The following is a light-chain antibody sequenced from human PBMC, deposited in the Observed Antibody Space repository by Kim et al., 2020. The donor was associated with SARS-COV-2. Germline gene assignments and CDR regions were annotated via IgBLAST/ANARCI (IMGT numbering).Light chain of an antibody. CDR2: EVS. CDR3: SSYTTSSTVV. V-gene: IGLV2-18*02. Sequence: GQSLTISCTGTNSDVGSDNRVSWYHQPPGIVPKLMIYEVSNRPSGVPDRFSGSKSGNTASLTISGLQAEDEADYYCSSYTTSSTVVFGGGTKLTVL. CDR1: NSDVGSDNR. J-gene: IGLJ3*02.